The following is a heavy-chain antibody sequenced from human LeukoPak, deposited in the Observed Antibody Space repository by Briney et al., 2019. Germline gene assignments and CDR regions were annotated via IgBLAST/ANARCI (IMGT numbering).Heavy chain of an antibody. J-gene: IGHJ4*02. Sequence: GGSLRLSCAASGFTFNNAWMNWVRQAPGKGLEWVGRIKSKPDGGTSDYAAPVKGRFTISRDDSKNMLYLQMNSLTTEGTAVYYCSTYYYDTSGHPYLDYWGQGTLVTVSS. CDR2: IKSKPDGGTS. CDR1: GFTFNNAW. V-gene: IGHV3-15*07. CDR3: STYYYDTSGHPYLDY. D-gene: IGHD3-22*01.